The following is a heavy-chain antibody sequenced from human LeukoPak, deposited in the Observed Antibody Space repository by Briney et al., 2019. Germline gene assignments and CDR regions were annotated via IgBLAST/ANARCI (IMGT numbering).Heavy chain of an antibody. CDR1: GYTFTSYG. V-gene: IGHV1-18*01. CDR2: ISAYNGNT. Sequence: GASVKVSCKASGYTFTSYGISWVRQAPGQGLEWMGWISAYNGNTNYAQKLQGRVTMTTDTSTSTAYMELRSLRSDDTAVYYCARSDYDSSGYYYLADYWAQGPRVTVSS. J-gene: IGHJ4*02. D-gene: IGHD3-22*01. CDR3: ARSDYDSSGYYYLADY.